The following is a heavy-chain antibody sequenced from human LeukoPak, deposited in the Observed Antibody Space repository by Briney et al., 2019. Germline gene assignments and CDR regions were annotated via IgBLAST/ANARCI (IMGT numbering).Heavy chain of an antibody. CDR1: GYTFTGYY. D-gene: IGHD1-1*01. CDR2: INPNSGGT. V-gene: IGHV1-2*02. CDR3: ARGPTGTHGTGFDY. Sequence: ASVKVSCKASGYTFTGYYMHWVRQAPGQGLEWIGWINPNSGGTNYAQKFQGRVTMTRDTSISTAYMELSRLRSDDTAVYYCARGPTGTHGTGFDYWGQGTLVTVSS. J-gene: IGHJ4*02.